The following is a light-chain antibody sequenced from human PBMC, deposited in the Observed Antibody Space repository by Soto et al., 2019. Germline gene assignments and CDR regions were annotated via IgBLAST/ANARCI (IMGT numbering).Light chain of an antibody. CDR1: QSVSSSY. CDR3: QQYGSSPPRLT. J-gene: IGKJ4*01. V-gene: IGKV3-20*01. CDR2: GAS. Sequence: EIVLTQSPGTLSLSPGERATLSCRASQSVSSSYLAWYQQKPGQAPRLLIYGASSRATGIPDRFSGSGSGTDFTLTISRLEPEDFAVYYCQQYGSSPPRLTFGGGTKVEL.